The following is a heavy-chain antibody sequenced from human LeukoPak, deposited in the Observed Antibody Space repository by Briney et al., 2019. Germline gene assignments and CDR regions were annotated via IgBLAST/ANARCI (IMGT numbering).Heavy chain of an antibody. CDR1: GSTFDDYA. CDR3: AKDSGYAGDAFDI. D-gene: IGHD5-12*01. CDR2: ISWNSGSI. Sequence: GGSLRLSCAASGSTFDDYAMHWVRQAPGKGLEWVSGISWNSGSIGYADSVKGRFTISRDNAKNSLYLQMNSLRAEDTALYYCAKDSGYAGDAFDIWGQGTMVTVSS. J-gene: IGHJ3*02. V-gene: IGHV3-9*01.